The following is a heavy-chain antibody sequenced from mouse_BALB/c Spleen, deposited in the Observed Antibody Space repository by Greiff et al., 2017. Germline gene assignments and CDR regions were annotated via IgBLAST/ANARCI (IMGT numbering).Heavy chain of an antibody. CDR1: GDSITSGY. V-gene: IGHV3-8*02. CDR3: ARHYGSRDWYFDV. D-gene: IGHD1-1*01. Sequence: EVQLQESGPSLVKPSQTLSLTCSVTGDSITSGYWNWIRKFPGNKLEYMGYISYSGSTYYNPSLKSRISITRDTSKNQYYLQLNSVTTEDTATYYCARHYGSRDWYFDVWGAGTTVTVSS. CDR2: ISYSGST. J-gene: IGHJ1*01.